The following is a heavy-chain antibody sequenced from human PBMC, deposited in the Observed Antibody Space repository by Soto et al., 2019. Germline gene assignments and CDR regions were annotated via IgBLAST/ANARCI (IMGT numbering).Heavy chain of an antibody. CDR2: ISGSGGST. CDR1: GFTFSSYA. Sequence: EVQLLESGGGLVQPGGSLRLSCAASGFTFSSYAMSWVRQAPGKGLEWVSAISGSGGSTYYADSVKGRFTISRDNSKKTVNQQKNSLRGEETAVYYWAKDKDNAMGGGADYWGQGTLVTVSS. D-gene: IGHD5-18*01. J-gene: IGHJ4*02. CDR3: AKDKDNAMGGGADY. V-gene: IGHV3-23*01.